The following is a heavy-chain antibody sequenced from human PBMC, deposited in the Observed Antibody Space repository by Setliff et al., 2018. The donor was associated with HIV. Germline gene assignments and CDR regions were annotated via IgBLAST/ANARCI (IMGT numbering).Heavy chain of an antibody. CDR3: ARQVCEGKGYLDS. J-gene: IGHJ4*01. V-gene: IGHV4-39*01. CDR1: GVSVNNDDDY. CDR2: IHQSGTA. Sequence: SETLSLTCAVSGVSVNNDDDYWGWIRQPPGKGLEWIAIIHQSGTAHKRPSLKSRVTISIDTSENLFSLKLSGVTDADTAIYYCARQVCEGKGYLDSWGHGTLVTVSS.